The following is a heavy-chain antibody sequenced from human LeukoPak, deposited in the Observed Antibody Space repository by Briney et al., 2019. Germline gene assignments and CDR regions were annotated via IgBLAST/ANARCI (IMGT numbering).Heavy chain of an antibody. CDR3: ARGGYSSSWT. J-gene: IGHJ5*02. D-gene: IGHD6-13*01. CDR1: GFTFNSYW. V-gene: IGHV3-74*01. CDR2: INSDGSST. Sequence: GGSLRLSCAASGFTFNSYWMHWVRQAPGKGLVWVSRINSDGSSTNYADSVKGRFIISRDNAKNTLYLQMNSLRAEDTAVYYCARGGYSSSWTWGQGTLVTVSS.